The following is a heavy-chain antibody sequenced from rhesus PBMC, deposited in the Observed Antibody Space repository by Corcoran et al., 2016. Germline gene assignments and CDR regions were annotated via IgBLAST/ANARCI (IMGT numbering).Heavy chain of an antibody. CDR2: IRRGGST. D-gene: IGHD5-24*01. CDR1: GGSVSGYW. Sequence: QVQLQQWGEGLVKPSETLSLTCAVYGGSVSGYWWGWIRQPPGKGLEWIGRIRRGGSTNYNPSLKRRVTISIETSKNQFSLKLSSVTAADTAVYYCARQIKNIDAFDFWGQGLRVTVSS. V-gene: IGHV4-160*01. J-gene: IGHJ3*01. CDR3: ARQIKNIDAFDF.